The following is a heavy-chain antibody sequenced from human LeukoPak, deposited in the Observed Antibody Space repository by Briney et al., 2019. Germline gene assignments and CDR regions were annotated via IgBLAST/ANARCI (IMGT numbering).Heavy chain of an antibody. CDR2: IYYSGST. Sequence: PSETLSLTCTVSGGSISSYYWSWIRQPPGKGLEWIGHIYYSGSTNYNPSLKSRVTISVDTSKNQFSLKLSSVTAADTAVYYCAKGHERYQLLSSFDYWGQGTLVTVSS. J-gene: IGHJ4*02. D-gene: IGHD2-2*01. CDR3: AKGHERYQLLSSFDY. V-gene: IGHV4-59*01. CDR1: GGSISSYY.